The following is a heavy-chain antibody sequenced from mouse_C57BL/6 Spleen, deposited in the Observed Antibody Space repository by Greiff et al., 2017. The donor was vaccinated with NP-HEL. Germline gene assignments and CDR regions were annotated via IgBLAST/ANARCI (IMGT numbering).Heavy chain of an antibody. CDR3: ARNLITTVMDY. J-gene: IGHJ4*01. CDR2: ISYDGSN. CDR1: GYSITSGYY. Sequence: VQLQQSGPGLVKPSQSLSLTCSVTGYSITSGYYWNWLRQFPGNKLEWMGYISYDGSNNYKPSLKNRISITRNTSKNQFFLKLSSVTTENTATYYCARNLITTVMDYWGQGTSVTVSS. V-gene: IGHV3-6*01. D-gene: IGHD1-1*01.